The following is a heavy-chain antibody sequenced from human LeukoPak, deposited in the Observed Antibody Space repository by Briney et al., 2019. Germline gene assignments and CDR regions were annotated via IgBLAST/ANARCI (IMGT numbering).Heavy chain of an antibody. J-gene: IGHJ3*02. D-gene: IGHD3-9*01. Sequence: SETLSLTCAVYGGSFSGYYWSWLRQPPGKGLEWIGEINHSGSTNYNPFLKSRVTISVDTSKNQFSLKLSSVTAADTAVYYCARRPLLRYFDWLDAFDIWGQGTMVTVSS. CDR1: GGSFSGYY. CDR2: INHSGST. CDR3: ARRPLLRYFDWLDAFDI. V-gene: IGHV4-34*01.